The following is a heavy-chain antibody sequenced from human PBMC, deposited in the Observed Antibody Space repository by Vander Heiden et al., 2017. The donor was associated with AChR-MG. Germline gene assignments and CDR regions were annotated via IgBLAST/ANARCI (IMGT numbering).Heavy chain of an antibody. CDR1: GFSFSSHG. Sequence: QVQLVESGGGVVQPGKSLRPSRAASGFSFSSHGMHWVRQAPGRGLGWVADIWYDGSNIHYADSVKGRFTISRDNSKNTLYLQMSSLRAEDTAMYFRARDGSTWFDYWGQGTLVTVSS. CDR2: IWYDGSNI. D-gene: IGHD6-13*01. CDR3: ARDGSTWFDY. J-gene: IGHJ4*02. V-gene: IGHV3-33*01.